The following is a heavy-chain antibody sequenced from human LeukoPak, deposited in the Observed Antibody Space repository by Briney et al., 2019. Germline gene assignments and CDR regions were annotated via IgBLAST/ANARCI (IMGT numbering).Heavy chain of an antibody. CDR2: IFYSGNT. J-gene: IGHJ4*02. CDR3: ARHRSKWLQSSFDY. V-gene: IGHV4-39*01. CDR1: GGSFSGYY. Sequence: PSETPSLTCAVYGGSFSGYYWGWIRQPPGKGLEWIGSIFYSGNTYDNPSLKSRVTISVDTSKNQFSLKLNSVTAADTAVYYCARHRSKWLQSSFDYWGQGTLVTVSS. D-gene: IGHD5-24*01.